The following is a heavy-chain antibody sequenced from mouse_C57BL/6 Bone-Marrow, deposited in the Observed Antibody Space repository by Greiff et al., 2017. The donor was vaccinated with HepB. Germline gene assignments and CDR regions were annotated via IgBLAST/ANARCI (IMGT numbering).Heavy chain of an antibody. Sequence: DVQLQESGGGLVKPGGSLKLSCAASGFTFSSYAMSWVRQTPEKGLEWVATITDGGSYTYYPDKLKGGFTISRDNAKNNLYLQMSHLKSEDTAMYYCARDLITTRAYWGQGTLVTVSA. CDR2: ITDGGSYT. D-gene: IGHD1-1*01. CDR3: ARDLITTRAY. J-gene: IGHJ3*01. CDR1: GFTFSSYA. V-gene: IGHV5-4*01.